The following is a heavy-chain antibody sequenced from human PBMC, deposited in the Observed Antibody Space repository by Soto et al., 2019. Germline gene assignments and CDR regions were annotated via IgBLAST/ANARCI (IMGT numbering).Heavy chain of an antibody. CDR1: GFSFSDYF. CDR3: VRDLDGSGSYYTDY. D-gene: IGHD3-10*01. CDR2: ISVHNGNT. V-gene: IGHV1-18*04. Sequence: ASVKVSCKASGFSFSDYFMHWVRPAPGQGLEWMGWISVHNGNTNYAQKLQGRVTMTTDTSTSTAYMELRSLRSDDTAVYYCVRDLDGSGSYYTDYWGPGTLVTVSS. J-gene: IGHJ4*02.